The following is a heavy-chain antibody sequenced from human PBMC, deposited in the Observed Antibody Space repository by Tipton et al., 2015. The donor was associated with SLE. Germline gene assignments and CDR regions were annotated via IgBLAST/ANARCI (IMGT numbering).Heavy chain of an antibody. J-gene: IGHJ5*02. V-gene: IGHV4-59*08. CDR3: ARNDGGNSRSWFDP. CDR2: IYYSGST. D-gene: IGHD4-23*01. CDR1: GGSISSYY. Sequence: TLSLTCTVSGGSISSYYWSWIRQPPGKGLEWIGYIYYSGSTNYNPSLKSRVTISVDTSKNQFSLKLSSVTAADTAEYYCARNDGGNSRSWFDPWGRGTRVTVSS.